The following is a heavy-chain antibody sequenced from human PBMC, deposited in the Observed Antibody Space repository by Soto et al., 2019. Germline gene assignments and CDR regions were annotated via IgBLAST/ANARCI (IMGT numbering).Heavy chain of an antibody. CDR3: AGTKYSSSWYFSNHWFDP. J-gene: IGHJ5*02. V-gene: IGHV1-69*13. CDR1: GGTFSSYA. Sequence: SVKVSCKASGGTFSSYAISWVRQAPGQGLEWMGGIIPIFGTANYAQKFQGRVTVTADESTSTAYMELSSLRSEDTAVYYCAGTKYSSSWYFSNHWFDPWGQGTLVTVSS. D-gene: IGHD6-13*01. CDR2: IIPIFGTA.